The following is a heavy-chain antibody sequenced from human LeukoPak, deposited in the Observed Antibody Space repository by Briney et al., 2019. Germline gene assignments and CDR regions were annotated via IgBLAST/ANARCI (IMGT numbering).Heavy chain of an antibody. CDR2: ISYDGSGK. D-gene: IGHD5-12*01. Sequence: GGSLRLSCVASGFTSSTYGMHWVRQAPGKGLVWVALISYDGSGKYYADSVKGRFTISRDNSRNTLYLQMNSLRPEDTAVYYCAKPGRLGGYDVYHFDYWGQGTPVTVSS. CDR3: AKPGRLGGYDVYHFDY. CDR1: GFTSSTYG. J-gene: IGHJ4*02. V-gene: IGHV3-30*18.